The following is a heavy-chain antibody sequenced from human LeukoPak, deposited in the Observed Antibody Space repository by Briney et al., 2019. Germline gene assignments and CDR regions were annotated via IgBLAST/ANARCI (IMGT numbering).Heavy chain of an antibody. CDR3: TRGVGTAAAFDY. CDR2: IKQDGSEK. CDR1: GFTFSSYY. D-gene: IGHD2-2*01. J-gene: IGHJ4*02. V-gene: IGHV3-7*01. Sequence: GGSLRLSCAASGFTFSSYYMSWVRQAPGKGLEWVANIKQDGSEKYYMDSVKGRFTISRDNAKNSLYLQMNSLRAEDTAVYYCTRGVGTAAAFDYWGQATLVTVSS.